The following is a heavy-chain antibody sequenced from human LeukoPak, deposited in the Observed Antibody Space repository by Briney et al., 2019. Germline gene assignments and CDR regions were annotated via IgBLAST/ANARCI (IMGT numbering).Heavy chain of an antibody. J-gene: IGHJ5*02. V-gene: IGHV4-34*01. CDR1: GGSFSGYY. Sequence: PSETLSLTCAVYGGSFSGYYWSWIRQPPGKGLEWIGEINHSGSTNYNPSLKSRVTISVDTSKNQFSLKLSSVTAADTAVYYCARHWQVPSWRITMVRGARFDPWGQGTLVTVSS. CDR3: ARHWQVPSWRITMVRGARFDP. D-gene: IGHD3-10*01. CDR2: INHSGST.